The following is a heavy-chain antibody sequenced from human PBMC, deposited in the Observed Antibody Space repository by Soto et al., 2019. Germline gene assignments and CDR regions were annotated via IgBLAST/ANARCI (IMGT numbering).Heavy chain of an antibody. Sequence: QVQLQGSGPGLVKPSGTLSLTCAVSGGSISSSNWWSWVRQPPGKGLEWIGEIYHSGSTNYIPSLKSRVTISVDKSKNQFSLKLSSVTAADTAVYYCASRVVGSGFQWGDWGQGTLVTVSS. CDR1: GGSISSSNW. D-gene: IGHD6-19*01. V-gene: IGHV4-4*02. CDR2: IYHSGST. CDR3: ASRVVGSGFQWGD. J-gene: IGHJ4*02.